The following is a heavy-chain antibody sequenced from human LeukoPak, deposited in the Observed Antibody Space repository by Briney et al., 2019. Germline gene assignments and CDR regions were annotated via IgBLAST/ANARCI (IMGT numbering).Heavy chain of an antibody. CDR3: ANRYCSSTSCWFDP. V-gene: IGHV4-34*01. J-gene: IGHJ5*02. CDR1: GGSFSGYY. CDR2: INHSGST. Sequence: SETLSLTCAVYGGSFSGYYWSWIRQPPGKGLEWIGEINHSGSTNYNPSLKSRVTISVDTSKNQFSLKLSSVTAADTAVYYCANRYCSSTSCWFDPWGQGTLVTVSS. D-gene: IGHD2-2*01.